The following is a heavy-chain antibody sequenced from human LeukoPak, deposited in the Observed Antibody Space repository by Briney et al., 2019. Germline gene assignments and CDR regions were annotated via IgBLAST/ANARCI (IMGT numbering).Heavy chain of an antibody. CDR3: ARDSSGWYYLYY. V-gene: IGHV3-21*01. CDR2: ISSSSSYI. Sequence: PGGSLRLSCAASGFTFRSYSMNWVRRAPGKGLEWVSSISSSSSYIYYADSVKGRFTISRDNAKNSLYLQMNSLRAEDTAVYYCARDSSGWYYLYYWGQGTLVTVSS. D-gene: IGHD6-19*01. CDR1: GFTFRSYS. J-gene: IGHJ4*02.